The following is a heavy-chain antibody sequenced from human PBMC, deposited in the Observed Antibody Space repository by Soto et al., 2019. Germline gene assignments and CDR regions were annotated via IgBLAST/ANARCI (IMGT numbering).Heavy chain of an antibody. V-gene: IGHV1-69*13. Sequence: VKVSCKASGGTFSSYAISWVRQAPGQGLEWMGGIIPIFGTANYAQKFQGRVTITADESTSTAYMELSSLRSEDTAVYYCARLYDYSNYGVPPYGMDVWGKGSTVTVDS. J-gene: IGHJ6*04. CDR3: ARLYDYSNYGVPPYGMDV. CDR2: IIPIFGTA. CDR1: GGTFSSYA. D-gene: IGHD4-4*01.